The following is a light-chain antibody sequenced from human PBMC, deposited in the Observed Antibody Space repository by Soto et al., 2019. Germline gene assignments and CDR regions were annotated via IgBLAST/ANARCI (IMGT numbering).Light chain of an antibody. V-gene: IGLV2-18*02. CDR2: EVS. CDR3: CSYTLSSTYV. Sequence: QSALTQPPSVSGSPGQSVTISCTGTSSDVGSYNGVSWYQQHPGTAPKLIIYEVSNRPSGVPDRFSGSKSGNTASLTISGLQAADEADYFCCSYTLSSTYVFGTGTKLTV. J-gene: IGLJ1*01. CDR1: SSDVGSYNG.